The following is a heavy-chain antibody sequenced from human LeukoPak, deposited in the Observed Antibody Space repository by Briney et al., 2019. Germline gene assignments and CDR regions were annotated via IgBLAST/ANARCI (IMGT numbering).Heavy chain of an antibody. CDR3: ARGKTSQNIVTRKTYNWFDP. CDR2: ISSSSDYI. V-gene: IGHV3-21*01. D-gene: IGHD2/OR15-2a*01. J-gene: IGHJ5*02. Sequence: GGSLRLSCAASGFTFSTYNMNWVRQAPGKGLEWVSSISSSSDYIYYADSVKGRFTISRDNAKNSLYLQMKSLRAEDTAVYYCARGKTSQNIVTRKTYNWFDPWGQGTLVTVSS. CDR1: GFTFSTYN.